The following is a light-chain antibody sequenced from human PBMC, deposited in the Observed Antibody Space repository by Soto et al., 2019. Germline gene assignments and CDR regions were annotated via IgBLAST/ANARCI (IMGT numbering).Light chain of an antibody. CDR2: EGT. CDR3: CSYAGSTTWV. J-gene: IGLJ3*02. Sequence: QSALTQPASVSGSPGQSITISCTGTSSDVGSYNLVSWYQQHPGKAPKLMIYEGTKRPSGVSNRFAGSKSGNTASLTISGQQAEDEADYSCCSYAGSTTWVFGGGTQLTVL. CDR1: SSDVGSYNL. V-gene: IGLV2-23*01.